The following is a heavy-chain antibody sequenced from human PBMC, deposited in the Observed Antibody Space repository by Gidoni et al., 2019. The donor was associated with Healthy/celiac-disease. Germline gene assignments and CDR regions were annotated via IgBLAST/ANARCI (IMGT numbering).Heavy chain of an antibody. Sequence: QLQLQESDPGLVKPSQTLSLTCTVSGGSISTGAYYGSWIRQPPGKGLEWIGYIYYSGSTYYNTSLKSRVTISVDTSKNQFSLKLSSVTAADTAVYYCARDAPGPAARNYYYYYMDVWGKGTTVTVSS. CDR1: GGSISTGAYY. V-gene: IGHV4-30-4*01. D-gene: IGHD2-2*01. CDR2: IYYSGST. J-gene: IGHJ6*03. CDR3: ARDAPGPAARNYYYYYMDV.